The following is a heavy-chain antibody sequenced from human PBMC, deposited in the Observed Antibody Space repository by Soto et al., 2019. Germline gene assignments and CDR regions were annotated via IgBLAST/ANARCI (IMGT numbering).Heavy chain of an antibody. CDR3: ARHNGPLYVGYYYDMDV. V-gene: IGHV4-39*01. Sequence: QLQLQESGPGLVKPSETLSLTCTFSGGSISSSSYYWGWIRQPPGKALEWIGSIYYSGYTYYNPSLKSRVTIAVDTSKNKFSLKLSSVTAADTAVYYCARHNGPLYVGYYYDMDVWGQGTTVTVS. CDR1: GGSISSSSYY. J-gene: IGHJ6*02. CDR2: IYYSGYT. D-gene: IGHD3-16*01.